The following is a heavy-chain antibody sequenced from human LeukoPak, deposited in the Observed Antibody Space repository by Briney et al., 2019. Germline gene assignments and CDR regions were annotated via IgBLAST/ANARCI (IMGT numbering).Heavy chain of an antibody. Sequence: SETLSLTCSVSGGSISSYYWTWIRQPPGKGLEWIGYIYSRSTNYNPSLRSRVTISLDTSKNQFSLILNSVTAADTAVYYCARRNILTEGEAFDIWGQGTMVIVSS. CDR2: IYSRST. CDR1: GGSISSYY. D-gene: IGHD2-21*01. J-gene: IGHJ3*02. CDR3: ARRNILTEGEAFDI. V-gene: IGHV4-59*08.